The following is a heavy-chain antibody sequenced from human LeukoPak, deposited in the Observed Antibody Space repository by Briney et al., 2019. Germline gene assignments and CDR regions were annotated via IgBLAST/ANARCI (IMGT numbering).Heavy chain of an antibody. CDR3: ARSWTIYDPMDV. CDR2: ISYSGVT. Sequence: PSETLSLTCTVSGASTSDFHWSWVRQPPGKGLEWIGYISYSGVTNYNPSLKSRVTISGDTSKNQFSLKLNSVTAADTAVYYCARSWTIYDPMDVWGKGTTVTVSS. D-gene: IGHD5/OR15-5a*01. CDR1: GASTSDFH. J-gene: IGHJ6*03. V-gene: IGHV4-59*01.